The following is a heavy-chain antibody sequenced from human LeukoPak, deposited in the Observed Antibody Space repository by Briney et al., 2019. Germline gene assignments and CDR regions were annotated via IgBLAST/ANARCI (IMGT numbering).Heavy chain of an antibody. V-gene: IGHV4-34*01. CDR2: INHSGST. CDR3: ARGLPVILKYYGSAVDF. Sequence: PSETLSLTCAVYGGSYSGYYWSWIRQPPGKGLERIGEINHSGSTNYNPSLKSRVTISVDTSKNQFSLKLSSVTAADTAVYYCARGLPVILKYYGSAVDFWGQGTMVTVSS. J-gene: IGHJ3*01. D-gene: IGHD3-10*01. CDR1: GGSYSGYY.